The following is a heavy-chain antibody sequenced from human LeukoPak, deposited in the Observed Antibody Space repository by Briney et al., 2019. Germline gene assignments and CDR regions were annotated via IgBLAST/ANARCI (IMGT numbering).Heavy chain of an antibody. CDR3: AKGASDYGDYAGSFK. Sequence: PGGSLRLSCAASGFTFDDYAMHWVRQAPGKGLEWVAVISYDGSNKYYADSVKGRFTISRDNSKNTLYLQMNSLRAEDTAVYYCAKGASDYGDYAGSFKWGQGTLVTVSS. CDR1: GFTFDDYA. J-gene: IGHJ4*02. CDR2: ISYDGSNK. V-gene: IGHV3-30*18. D-gene: IGHD4-17*01.